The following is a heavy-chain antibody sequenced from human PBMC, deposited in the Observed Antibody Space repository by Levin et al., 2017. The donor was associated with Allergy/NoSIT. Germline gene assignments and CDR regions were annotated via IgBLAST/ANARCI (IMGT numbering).Heavy chain of an antibody. CDR2: INHSGST. CDR3: AREELAAAGKVYYYDGMDV. J-gene: IGHJ6*02. V-gene: IGHV4-34*01. Sequence: SQTLSLTCAVYGGSFSGYYWSWIRQPPGKGLEWIGEINHSGSTNYNPSLKSRVTISVDTSKNQFSLKLSSVTAADTAVYYCAREELAAAGKVYYYDGMDVWGQGTTVTVSS. CDR1: GGSFSGYY. D-gene: IGHD6-13*01.